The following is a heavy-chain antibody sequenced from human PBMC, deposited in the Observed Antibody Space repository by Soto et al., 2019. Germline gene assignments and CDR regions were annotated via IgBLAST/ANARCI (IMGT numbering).Heavy chain of an antibody. CDR3: AKITRS. D-gene: IGHD3-16*01. CDR1: GLRVSSFA. V-gene: IGHV3-23*01. J-gene: IGHJ4*02. Sequence: EVQLLESGGGLVQPGGSQRLSCAASGLRVSSFAMTWVRQAPGKGLEWISSVNGDGTATYYANSVKGRFTISRDTSKNTLYLQMDSLRAEDTAVYYCAKITRSWGQGTLVTVSS. CDR2: VNGDGTAT.